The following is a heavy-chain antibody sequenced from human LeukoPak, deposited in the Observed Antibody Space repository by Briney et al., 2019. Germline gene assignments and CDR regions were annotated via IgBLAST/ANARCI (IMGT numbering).Heavy chain of an antibody. CDR2: IYHSGST. Sequence: SETLSLTCTVSGGSISSGGYYWSWIRQPPGKGLEWIGYIYHSGSTYYNPSLKSRVTISVDTSKNQFSLKLSSVTAADTAVYYCASNRGGYGSDPIFDYWGQGTLVTVSS. D-gene: IGHD3-10*01. CDR1: GGSISSGGYY. CDR3: ASNRGGYGSDPIFDY. V-gene: IGHV4-30-2*02. J-gene: IGHJ4*02.